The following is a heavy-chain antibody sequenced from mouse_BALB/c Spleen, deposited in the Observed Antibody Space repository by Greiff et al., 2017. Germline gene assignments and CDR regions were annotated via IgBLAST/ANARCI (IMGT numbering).Heavy chain of an antibody. V-gene: IGHV3-2*02. CDR1: GYSITSDYA. J-gene: IGHJ3*01. D-gene: IGHD2-10*02. CDR2: ISYSGST. Sequence: ESGPGLVKPSQSLSLTCTVTGYSITSDYAWHWIRQFPGNKLEWMGYISYSGSTSYNPSLKSRISITRDTSKNQFFLQLNSVTTEDTATYYCARSGYGNYVPYWGQGTLVTVSA. CDR3: ARSGYGNYVPY.